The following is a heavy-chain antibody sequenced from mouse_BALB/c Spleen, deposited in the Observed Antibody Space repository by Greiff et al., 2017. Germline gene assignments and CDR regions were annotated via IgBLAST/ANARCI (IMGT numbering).Heavy chain of an antibody. CDR3: ISTMSTTEAMDY. CDR1: GFNIKDTY. J-gene: IGHJ4*01. V-gene: IGHV14-3*02. D-gene: IGHD2-4*01. CDR2: IDPANGNT. Sequence: EVQLVESGAELVKPGASVKLSCTASGFNIKDTYMHWVKQRPEQGLEWIGRIDPANGNTKYDPKFQGKATITADTSSNTAYLQLSSLTSEDTAVYYCISTMSTTEAMDYWGQGTSVTVSS.